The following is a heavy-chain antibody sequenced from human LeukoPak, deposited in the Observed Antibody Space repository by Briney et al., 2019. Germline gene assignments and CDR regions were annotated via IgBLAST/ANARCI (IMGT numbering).Heavy chain of an antibody. Sequence: RSGGSLRLSCAASGFTFSSYEMNWVRQAPGKGLEWVSYISSSGSTIYYADSVKGQFTISRDNAKNSLYLQMNSLRAEDTAVYYCARDLWAAGVTSTDYWGQGTLVTVSS. CDR2: ISSSGSTI. CDR1: GFTFSSYE. D-gene: IGHD4-17*01. V-gene: IGHV3-48*03. J-gene: IGHJ4*02. CDR3: ARDLWAAGVTSTDY.